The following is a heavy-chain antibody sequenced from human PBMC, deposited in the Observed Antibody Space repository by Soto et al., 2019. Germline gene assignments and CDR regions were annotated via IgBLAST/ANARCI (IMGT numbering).Heavy chain of an antibody. J-gene: IGHJ4*02. V-gene: IGHV1-69*13. CDR2: IIPIFGTA. CDR1: GGTFSSYG. CDR3: ASQRRYDSSGYKY. D-gene: IGHD3-22*01. Sequence: PVKVCCKASGGTFSSYGISWVRQAPRQGVEWMGGIIPIFGTANYAQKFQGRVATTADESTSTAYMERSSLRSEDTAVYYGASQRRYDSSGYKYWGQGSLVTVSS.